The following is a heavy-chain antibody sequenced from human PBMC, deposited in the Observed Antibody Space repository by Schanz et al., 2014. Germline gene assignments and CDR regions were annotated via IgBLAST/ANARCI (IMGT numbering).Heavy chain of an antibody. CDR1: GFTFTNYA. CDR3: AKDRSWDYDSSGYFDY. V-gene: IGHV3-30*18. J-gene: IGHJ4*02. CDR2: VSSDGNND. Sequence: VQLLESGGGLVQPGGSLRLSCAASGFTFTNYAMSWVRQAPGKGLEWVALVSSDGNNDYYTDSVKGRFTISRDNSRNTLYLQMNSLRAEDTAVYYCAKDRSWDYDSSGYFDYWGQGTLVTVSS. D-gene: IGHD3-22*01.